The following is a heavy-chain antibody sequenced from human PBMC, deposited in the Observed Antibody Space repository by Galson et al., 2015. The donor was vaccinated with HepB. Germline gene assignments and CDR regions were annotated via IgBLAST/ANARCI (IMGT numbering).Heavy chain of an antibody. J-gene: IGHJ4*02. CDR1: GYTFTSFG. CDR2: ISGYNGNT. CDR3: ARDTGGITAVGRRCEPKDF. Sequence: SVKVSCKASGYTFTSFGISWVRQAPGQGLEWMGWISGYNGNTEYAQDFQGRVSMTTDTSTSTAYMELRSLISDDTAVYYCARDTGGITAVGRRCEPKDFWGQGTLIIVSS. D-gene: IGHD6-13*01. V-gene: IGHV1-18*04.